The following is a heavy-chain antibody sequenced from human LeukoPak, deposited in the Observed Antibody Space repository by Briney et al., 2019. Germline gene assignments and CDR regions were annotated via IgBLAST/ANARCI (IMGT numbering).Heavy chain of an antibody. Sequence: GESPQISCKGSGYSFTSYWIGWVRQMPGKGLVGMGIIYPGDSDTRYSPSFQAQVTISADQSISTAYLQWSSLKASDTAMYYCARAYYYGSGSPLGYWGQGTLVTVSS. CDR2: IYPGDSDT. J-gene: IGHJ4*02. D-gene: IGHD3-10*01. V-gene: IGHV5-51*01. CDR3: ARAYYYGSGSPLGY. CDR1: GYSFTSYW.